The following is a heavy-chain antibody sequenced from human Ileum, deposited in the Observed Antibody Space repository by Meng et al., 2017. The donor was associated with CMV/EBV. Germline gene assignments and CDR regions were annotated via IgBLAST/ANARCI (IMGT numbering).Heavy chain of an antibody. D-gene: IGHD2-15*01. CDR2: INHSGST. V-gene: IGHV4-34*01. CDR3: ARGVAGGPFDY. Sequence: VRLQRWGGGLLKSSETLSLTCAVYGGSFSGYYWSWIRQPPGKGLEWIGEINHSGSTNYNPSLKSRVTISVDTSKNQFFLKLSSVTAADTAVYYCARGVAGGPFDYWGQGTLVTVSS. CDR1: GGSFSGYY. J-gene: IGHJ4*02.